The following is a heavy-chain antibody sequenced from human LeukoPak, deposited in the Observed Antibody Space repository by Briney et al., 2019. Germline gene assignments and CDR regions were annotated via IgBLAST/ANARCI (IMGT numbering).Heavy chain of an antibody. CDR3: AGLNIVGAYPLFDY. CDR1: GGSFSGYY. V-gene: IGHV4-34*01. Sequence: SETLSLTCAVYGGSFSGYYWSWIRQPPGKGLEWIGEINHSGSTNYNPSLKSRVTISVDTSKNQFSLKLSSVTAADTAAYYCAGLNIVGAYPLFDYWGQGTLVTVSS. CDR2: INHSGST. J-gene: IGHJ4*02. D-gene: IGHD1-26*01.